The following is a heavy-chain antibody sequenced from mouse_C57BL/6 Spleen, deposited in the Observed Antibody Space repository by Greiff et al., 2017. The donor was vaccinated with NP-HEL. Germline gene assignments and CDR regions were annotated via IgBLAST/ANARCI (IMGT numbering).Heavy chain of an antibody. CDR2: INPNNGGT. Sequence: EVQLQQSGPELVKPGASVKISCKASGYTFTDYYMNWVKQSHGKSLEWIGDINPNNGGTSYNQKFKGKATLTVDKSSSTAYMELRSLTSEDSAVYYCARSYYYGSTDYWGQGTTLTVSS. CDR1: GYTFTDYY. J-gene: IGHJ2*01. D-gene: IGHD1-1*01. V-gene: IGHV1-26*01. CDR3: ARSYYYGSTDY.